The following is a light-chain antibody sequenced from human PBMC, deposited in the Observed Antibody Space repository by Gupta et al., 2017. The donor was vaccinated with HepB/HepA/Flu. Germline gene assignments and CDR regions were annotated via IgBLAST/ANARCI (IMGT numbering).Light chain of an antibody. Sequence: QSVLTQPPSASGTAGQRVTIPCSGSSSNIGSNYVYWYQQFPVTAPKLLIYRNNQRPSGVPDRFSGSKSGTSASLAISGLRSDDEADYYCATWDDSLSGYVFGNGTNVTVL. CDR2: RNN. CDR3: ATWDDSLSGYV. J-gene: IGLJ1*01. V-gene: IGLV1-47*01. CDR1: SSNIGSNY.